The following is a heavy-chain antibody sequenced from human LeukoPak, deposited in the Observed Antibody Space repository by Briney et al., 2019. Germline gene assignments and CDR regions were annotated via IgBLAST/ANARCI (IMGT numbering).Heavy chain of an antibody. J-gene: IGHJ5*02. CDR1: GGSISSSSYY. CDR3: ARKWELSWFDL. V-gene: IGHV4-39*07. D-gene: IGHD1-26*01. Sequence: SETLSLTCTVSGGSISSSSYYWGWIRQPPGKGLEWIGSIYYSGSTYYNPSLKSRVTISVDTSKNQFSLKLSSVTAADTAVYYCARKWELSWFDLWGQGTLVTVSS. CDR2: IYYSGST.